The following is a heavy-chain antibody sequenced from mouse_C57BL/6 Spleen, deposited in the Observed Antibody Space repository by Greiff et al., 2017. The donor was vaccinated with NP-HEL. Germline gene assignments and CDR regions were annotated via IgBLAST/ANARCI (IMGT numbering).Heavy chain of an antibody. CDR2: IDPSDSYT. V-gene: IGHV1-69*01. CDR1: GYTFTSYW. CDR3: ARPHSDYETWFAY. J-gene: IGHJ3*01. D-gene: IGHD2-5*01. Sequence: VQLVESGAELVMPGASVKLSCKASGYTFTSYWMHWVKQRPGQGLEWIGEIDPSDSYTNYNQKFKGKSTLTVDKSSSTAYMQLSSLTSEDSAVSDCARPHSDYETWFAYWGQGTLVTVSA.